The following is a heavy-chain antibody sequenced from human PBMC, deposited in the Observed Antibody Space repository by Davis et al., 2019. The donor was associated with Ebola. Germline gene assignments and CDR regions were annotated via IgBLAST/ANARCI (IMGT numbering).Heavy chain of an antibody. V-gene: IGHV3-11*06. Sequence: GESLKTPCAASGFPFSDYYMSRIRQAPGKGLEWVSYISSSSSYTYYADSVKGRFTISRDNAKNSLYLQMSSLRDEDTAVYYCARDPGDLLFWYFELWGRGTLVAVSS. CDR3: ARDPGDLLFWYFEL. CDR1: GFPFSDYY. D-gene: IGHD1-1*01. CDR2: ISSSSSYT. J-gene: IGHJ2*01.